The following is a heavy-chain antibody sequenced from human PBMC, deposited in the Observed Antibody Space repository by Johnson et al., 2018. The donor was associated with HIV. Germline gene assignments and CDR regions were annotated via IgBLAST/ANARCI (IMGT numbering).Heavy chain of an antibody. CDR1: GFIFSSYA. V-gene: IGHV3-30-3*01. CDR2: ILYDGNNK. D-gene: IGHD6-6*01. Sequence: VQVVESGGGVVQPGRSLRLSCAASGFIFSSYAMHWVRQAPGKGLEWVAVILYDGNNKYYADSVKGRFTISRDISKNTLYLQMNSLRADDTAVYYCARDRAPVYSSSSSPFDAFDIWGQGTMVTVSS. J-gene: IGHJ3*02. CDR3: ARDRAPVYSSSSSPFDAFDI.